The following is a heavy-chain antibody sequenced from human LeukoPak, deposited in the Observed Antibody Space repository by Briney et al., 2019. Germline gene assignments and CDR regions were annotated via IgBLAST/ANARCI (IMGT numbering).Heavy chain of an antibody. CDR2: ISSSSSYI. J-gene: IGHJ1*01. D-gene: IGHD2-15*01. CDR3: ARRKVLSVARALDH. Sequence: GGSLRLSCATSGFTFSSYSMNWVRQAPGKGLEWVSSISSSSSYIYYADSVKGRFTISRDNAKNSLYLQMNSLRAEDTAVYYCARRKVLSVARALDHWGQGTLVTVSS. V-gene: IGHV3-21*01. CDR1: GFTFSSYS.